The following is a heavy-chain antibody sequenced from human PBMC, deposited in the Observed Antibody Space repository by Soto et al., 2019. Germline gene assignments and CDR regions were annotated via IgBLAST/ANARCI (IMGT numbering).Heavy chain of an antibody. V-gene: IGHV4-4*02. CDR1: GGSISSSNW. CDR2: IYHSGST. CDR3: ARGIAVAGRWGGDAFDI. Sequence: SETLSLTCAVSGGSISSSNWWSWVRQPPGKGLEWIGEIYHSGSTNYNPSLKSRVTISVDKSKNQFSLKLSSVTAADTAVYYCARGIAVAGRWGGDAFDIWGKGTMVTVSS. D-gene: IGHD6-19*01. J-gene: IGHJ3*02.